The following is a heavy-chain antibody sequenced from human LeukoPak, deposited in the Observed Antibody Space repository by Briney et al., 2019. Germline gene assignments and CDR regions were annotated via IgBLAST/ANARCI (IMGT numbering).Heavy chain of an antibody. D-gene: IGHD2-2*01. CDR3: VGGALRDCSYTSCTRGNWFDP. J-gene: IGHJ5*02. V-gene: IGHV3-74*01. CDR1: GFTFSSHW. Sequence: AGGSLRLSRAASGFTFSSHWMHWVRQAPEKGLVGVAHINADGSGTYYAASVKGRFTISRDNAKNTLYLQMHSLTAEDTAVYYCVGGALRDCSYTSCTRGNWFDPWGQGTLVTVSS. CDR2: INADGSGT.